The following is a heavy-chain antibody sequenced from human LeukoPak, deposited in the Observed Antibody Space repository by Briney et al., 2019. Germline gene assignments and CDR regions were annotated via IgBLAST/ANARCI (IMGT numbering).Heavy chain of an antibody. J-gene: IGHJ4*02. CDR2: ISTYSGNT. Sequence: GASVKVSCKASGYSFAGYGISWVRQAPGQGLEWIGWISTYSGNTNYAHNLQGRITVTTETSTSTAYMELRSLRSDDTAVYYCARVGAAPGHFDYWRQGTQLTVSS. V-gene: IGHV1-18*01. CDR3: ARVGAAPGHFDY. D-gene: IGHD6-13*01. CDR1: GYSFAGYG.